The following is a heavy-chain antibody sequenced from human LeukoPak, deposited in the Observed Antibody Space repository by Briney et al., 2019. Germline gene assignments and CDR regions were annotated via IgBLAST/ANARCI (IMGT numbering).Heavy chain of an antibody. Sequence: SETLSLTCTVSGGSISSSSYYWGWIRQPPGKGLEWIGSIYCTGSTYYNPSLKSRVTMSVDTSKSQFSLKLSSVTAADTAVYYCARSYCSGGSCYRGRFDFWGQGTLVTVFS. D-gene: IGHD2-15*01. J-gene: IGHJ4*02. CDR1: GGSISSSSYY. CDR3: ARSYCSGGSCYRGRFDF. V-gene: IGHV4-39*01. CDR2: IYCTGST.